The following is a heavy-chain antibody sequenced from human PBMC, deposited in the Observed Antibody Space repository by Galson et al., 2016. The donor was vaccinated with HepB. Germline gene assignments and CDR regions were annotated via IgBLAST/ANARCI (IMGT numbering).Heavy chain of an antibody. CDR2: TYYRSKWYF. J-gene: IGHJ4*02. CDR1: GDSVSSIDAA. V-gene: IGHV6-1*01. Sequence: CAISGDSVSSIDAAWNWIRQSPARGLEWLGRTYYRSKWYFDYAVSVKSRMTINPDTSKNQLSLYLNSVTPEDTAVYYWARDRASWDGQNTGRFESWGQGTLVTVSP. CDR3: ARDRASWDGQNTGRFES. D-gene: IGHD2/OR15-2a*01.